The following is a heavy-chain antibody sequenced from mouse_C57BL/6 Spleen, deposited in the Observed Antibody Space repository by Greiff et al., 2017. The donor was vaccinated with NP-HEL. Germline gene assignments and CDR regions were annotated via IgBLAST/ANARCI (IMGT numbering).Heavy chain of an antibody. J-gene: IGHJ4*01. V-gene: IGHV6-6*01. CDR1: GFTFSDAW. CDR2: IRNKANNHAT. Sequence: DVQLQESGGGLVQPGGSMKLSCAASGFTFSDAWMDWVRQSPEKGLEWVAEIRNKANNHATYYAESVKGRFTISRDDSKSSVYLQMNSLRAEDTGIYYCTSERSYYYAMDYWGQGTSVTVSS. CDR3: TSERSYYYAMDY.